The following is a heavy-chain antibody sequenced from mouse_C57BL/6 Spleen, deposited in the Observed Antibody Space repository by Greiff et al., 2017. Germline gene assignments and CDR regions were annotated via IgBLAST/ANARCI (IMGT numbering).Heavy chain of an antibody. V-gene: IGHV1-59*01. CDR2: IDPSDSYT. CDR1: GYTFTSYW. D-gene: IGHD2-5*01. CDR3: ARNYSNMDY. J-gene: IGHJ4*01. Sequence: QVQLQQPGAELVRPGPSVKLSCKASGYTFTSYWMHWVKQRPGKGLEWIGVIDPSDSYTNYNQKFKGKATLTVDTSSSTAYMQSRLLTSADSAVYYCARNYSNMDYWGQGTSVTVSS.